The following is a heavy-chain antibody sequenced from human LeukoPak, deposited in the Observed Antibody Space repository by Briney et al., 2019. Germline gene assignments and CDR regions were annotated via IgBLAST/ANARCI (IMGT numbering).Heavy chain of an antibody. CDR3: ARTSHESVLYWSDP. Sequence: ASVKVSCKASGYTFTEYYMHWVRQAPGQGLEWMGWINPNSGGTNFAQKFQGRVTMTTDTSTSTAYMELRSLRSDDTAVYYCARTSHESVLYWSDPWGQGTLVNVSS. CDR1: GYTFTEYY. D-gene: IGHD3-16*01. J-gene: IGHJ5*02. CDR2: INPNSGGT. V-gene: IGHV1-2*02.